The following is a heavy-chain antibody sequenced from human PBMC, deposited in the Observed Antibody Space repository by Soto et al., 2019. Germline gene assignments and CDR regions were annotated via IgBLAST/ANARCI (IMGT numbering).Heavy chain of an antibody. CDR1: GGTFSSDA. J-gene: IGHJ4*02. CDR3: ARASGYVSGWYHDY. V-gene: IGHV1-69*01. D-gene: IGHD6-19*01. CDR2: LIPILGTT. Sequence: QVQLVQSGAEVRKPGSSVKVSCKASGGTFSSDAVSWARQAPGQGLEWMGGLIPILGTTHYAQKFQGRVTITADASTNTAYMELSSLRSDDTAVYYCARASGYVSGWYHDYWGQGTRVTVSS.